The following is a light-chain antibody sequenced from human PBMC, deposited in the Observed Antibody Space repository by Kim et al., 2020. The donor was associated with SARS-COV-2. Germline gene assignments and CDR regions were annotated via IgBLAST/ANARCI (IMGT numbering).Light chain of an antibody. Sequence: SVKLPRTLSSGHSSNPIAWHQQQAEKGPRYLMTLNSDGSHSKGDRIPVRFSGSSSGAERYLTISGLQSDDEADYYCQTWGTGIWVFGGGTQLTVL. V-gene: IGLV4-69*01. CDR3: QTWGTGIWV. CDR2: LNSDGSH. CDR1: SGHSSNP. J-gene: IGLJ3*02.